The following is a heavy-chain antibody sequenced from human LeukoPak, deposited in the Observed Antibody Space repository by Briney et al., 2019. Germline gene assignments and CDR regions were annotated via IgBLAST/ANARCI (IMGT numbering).Heavy chain of an antibody. V-gene: IGHV1-46*01. CDR1: GYTFTGYY. D-gene: IGHD2-15*01. Sequence: ASVKVSCKASGYTFTGYYMHWVRQAPGQGLEWMGWINPSGGSSTYAQKFHARVTMTRDTSTSTVYMELSSLRSEDTAVYFCARWRGGSVWFDPWGQGTLVTVSS. J-gene: IGHJ5*02. CDR2: INPSGGSS. CDR3: ARWRGGSVWFDP.